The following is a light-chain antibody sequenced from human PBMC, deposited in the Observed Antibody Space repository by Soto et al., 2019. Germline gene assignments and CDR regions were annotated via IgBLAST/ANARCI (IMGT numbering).Light chain of an antibody. CDR3: QQYYSTPRT. V-gene: IGKV4-1*01. CDR1: QTFLYSPNNKNH. Sequence: DIVMTQSPDSLSVSLGERATINCKSSQTFLYSPNNKNHLAWYQQRPGQPPKLLFSWASTRESGVPDRFSASGSGTDFTLSIGSLQAEDVAVYYCQQYYSTPRTFGQGTKVDIK. J-gene: IGKJ1*01. CDR2: WAS.